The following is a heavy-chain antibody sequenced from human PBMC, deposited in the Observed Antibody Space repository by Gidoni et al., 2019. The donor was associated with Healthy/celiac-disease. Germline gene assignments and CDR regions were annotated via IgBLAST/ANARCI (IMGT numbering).Heavy chain of an antibody. CDR1: GFPFSSYA. J-gene: IGHJ1*01. V-gene: IGHV3-23*01. CDR2: ISGSGGST. CDR3: AKDIAEIAAAGTEVIYFQH. D-gene: IGHD6-13*01. Sequence: EVQLLESGGGLVQPGGSLRLSRAASGFPFSSYALSWVRQAPGKGLEWVSAISGSGGSTYYADSVKGRFTISRDNSKNTLYLQMNSLRAEDTAVYYCAKDIAEIAAAGTEVIYFQHWGQGTLVTVSS.